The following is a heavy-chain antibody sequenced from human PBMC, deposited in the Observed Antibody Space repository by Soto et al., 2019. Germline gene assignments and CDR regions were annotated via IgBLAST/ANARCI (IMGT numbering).Heavy chain of an antibody. CDR2: IDPSDSYT. V-gene: IGHV5-10-1*01. Sequence: RGESLKISCKGSGYIFSNYWISWVRQKSGKGLEWMGRIDPSDSYTNFSPSFQGHISISVDKSINTAYLQRSGLEASDSAIYYCAKHRHANGDPFYDIWGQGTMVTVSS. D-gene: IGHD3-16*02. J-gene: IGHJ3*02. CDR1: GYIFSNYW. CDR3: AKHRHANGDPFYDI.